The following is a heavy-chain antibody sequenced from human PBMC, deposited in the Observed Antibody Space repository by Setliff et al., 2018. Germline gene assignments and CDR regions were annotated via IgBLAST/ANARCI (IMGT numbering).Heavy chain of an antibody. V-gene: IGHV3-23*01. D-gene: IGHD3-3*01. CDR3: PRYYNFWSGSAHYYYYGMDV. CDR1: GFTFSSYA. CDR2: ISGSGGST. J-gene: IGHJ6*02. Sequence: GGSLRLSCAASGFTFSSYAMSWVRQAPGKGLEWVSAISGSGGSTYYADCVKGRFTISRDNSKNTLYLQMNSLRAEDTAVYYCPRYYNFWSGSAHYYYYGMDVWGQGTTVTVSS.